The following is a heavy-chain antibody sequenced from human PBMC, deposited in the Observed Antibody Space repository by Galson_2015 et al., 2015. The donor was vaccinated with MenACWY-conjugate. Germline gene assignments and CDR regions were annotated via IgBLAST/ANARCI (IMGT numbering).Heavy chain of an antibody. J-gene: IGHJ3*02. V-gene: IGHV5-51*03. Sequence: QSGAEVKKPGESLKISCKGSGCSFPSYWIGWVRQMPGKGLEWMGIVYPGDSETRYSPSFQAKVTISADKSISTAYLQWSSLEASDSAMYYCARGGFSYGDAFDIWGQGTMVTVSS. CDR3: ARGGFSYGDAFDI. D-gene: IGHD3-10*01. CDR2: VYPGDSET. CDR1: GCSFPSYW.